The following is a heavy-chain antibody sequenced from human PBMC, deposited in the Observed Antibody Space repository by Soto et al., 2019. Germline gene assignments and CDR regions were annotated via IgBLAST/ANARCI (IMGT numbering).Heavy chain of an antibody. CDR1: GFTFSSYA. J-gene: IGHJ4*02. V-gene: IGHV3-23*01. D-gene: IGHD3-22*01. Sequence: GGSLRLSCAASGFTFSSYAMSGVRTGESQGPPRKGLEWVSAISGSGGSTYYADSVKGRFTISRDNSKNTLNLQMNSLRAEDTAVYYCARRITMIVVIISPFDYWGQGTLVTVSS. CDR2: ISGSGGST. CDR3: ARRITMIVVIISPFDY.